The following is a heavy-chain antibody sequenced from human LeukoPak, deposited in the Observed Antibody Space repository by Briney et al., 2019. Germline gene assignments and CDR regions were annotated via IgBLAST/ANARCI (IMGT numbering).Heavy chain of an antibody. V-gene: IGHV3-33*01. Sequence: VRSLRLSCAASGFTFSYYGMHWVRQAPGKELEWVAVIWYDGSNKYYADSVKGRFTISRDNSKNTLYLQMNSLRAEDTAVYYCARVHFSSSPYFDYWGQGTLVTVSS. CDR1: GFTFSYYG. CDR3: ARVHFSSSPYFDY. D-gene: IGHD6-6*01. J-gene: IGHJ4*02. CDR2: IWYDGSNK.